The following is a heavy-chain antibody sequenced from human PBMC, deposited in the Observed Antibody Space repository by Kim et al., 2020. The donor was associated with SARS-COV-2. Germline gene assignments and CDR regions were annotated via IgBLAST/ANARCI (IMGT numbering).Heavy chain of an antibody. Sequence: TGYAQKFQGRVTMTRNTSISTAYMGLSSLRSEDTAVYYCALGYNWYWFDPWGQGTLVTVSS. CDR2: T. J-gene: IGHJ5*02. V-gene: IGHV1-8*01. CDR3: ALGYNWYWFDP. D-gene: IGHD1-20*01.